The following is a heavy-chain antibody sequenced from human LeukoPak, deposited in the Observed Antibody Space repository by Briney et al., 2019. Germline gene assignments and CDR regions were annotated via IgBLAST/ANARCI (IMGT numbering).Heavy chain of an antibody. CDR1: GGSISSYY. J-gene: IGHJ4*02. D-gene: IGHD6-19*01. V-gene: IGHV4-59*01. CDR3: ASGAVAVGIDY. CDR2: IYYSGST. Sequence: SETLSLTCTVSGGSISSYYWSWLRQPPGKGLEWIGYIYYSGSTNYNPSLKSRVTISVDTSKNQFSLTLSSVTAADTAVYYCASGAVAVGIDYWGQGTLVTVSS.